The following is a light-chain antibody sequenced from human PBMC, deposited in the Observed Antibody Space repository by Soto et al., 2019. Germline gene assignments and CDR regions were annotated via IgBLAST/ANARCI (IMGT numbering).Light chain of an antibody. J-gene: IGKJ2*01. Sequence: DIQMTQSPSSLSASVGDRVTITCRASQTFNKFLNWYQQKPGKAPKLLIYAASSLQGGVPSRFSGSGSGTDFTLTISSLQPEDFATYSCQQSYRTPYTFGQGTKLEIK. CDR3: QQSYRTPYT. CDR1: QTFNKF. V-gene: IGKV1-39*01. CDR2: AAS.